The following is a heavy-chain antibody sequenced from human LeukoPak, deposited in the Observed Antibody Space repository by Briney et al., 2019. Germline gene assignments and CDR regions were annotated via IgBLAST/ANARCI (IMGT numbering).Heavy chain of an antibody. CDR1: GFTFSSYA. D-gene: IGHD2-2*01. CDR2: ISYDGSNK. J-gene: IGHJ6*03. CDR3: ARVGVVPADYYYYYMDV. Sequence: GRSLRLSCAASGFTFSSYAMHWVRQAPGKGLEWVAVISYDGSNKYYADSVKGRFTISRDNSKSTLYLQMNSLRAEDTAVYYCARVGVVPADYYYYYMDVWGKGTTVTVSS. V-gene: IGHV3-30*01.